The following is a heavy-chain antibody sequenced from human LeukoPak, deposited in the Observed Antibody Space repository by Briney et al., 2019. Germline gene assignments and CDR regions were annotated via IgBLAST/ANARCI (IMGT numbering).Heavy chain of an antibody. CDR1: GGSISRSKW. D-gene: IGHD5/OR15-5a*01. CDR3: ARGLNWFDP. CDR2: ISESGTI. V-gene: IGHV4-4*02. Sequence: TETLCLTCVVSGGSISRSKWWNWVRQTPEKGLEWIAEISESGTISCNPSLKSRVTISMDKSKNQISLNLSSVTAADTAVYYCARGLNWFDPWGQGTLVTVSS. J-gene: IGHJ5*02.